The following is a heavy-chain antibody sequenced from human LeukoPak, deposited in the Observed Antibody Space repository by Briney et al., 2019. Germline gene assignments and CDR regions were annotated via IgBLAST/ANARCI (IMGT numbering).Heavy chain of an antibody. CDR2: INHSGST. V-gene: IGHV4-34*01. CDR1: GGSISSYY. J-gene: IGHJ4*02. Sequence: SETLSLTCTVSGGSISSYYWSWIRQPPGKGLEWIGEINHSGSTNYNPSLKSRVTISVDTSKNQFSLKLSSVTAADTAVYYCAKVGDSFDSPFDSWGQGTLVTVSS. D-gene: IGHD2-21*01. CDR3: AKVGDSFDSPFDS.